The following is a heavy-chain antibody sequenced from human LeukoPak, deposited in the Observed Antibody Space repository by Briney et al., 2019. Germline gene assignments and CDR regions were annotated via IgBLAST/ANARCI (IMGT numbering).Heavy chain of an antibody. CDR3: ASASFRAFAI. CDR2: IYYGGST. D-gene: IGHD3-16*02. J-gene: IGHJ3*02. V-gene: IGHV4-61*03. Sequence: SETLSLTCTVSGGSVSSGSYYWSWIRQPPGKGLEWIGYIYYGGSTNYNPSLKSRVTISVDTSKNHFSLQLNSVTPEDTAVYYCASASFRAFAIWGQGTMVTVSS. CDR1: GGSVSSGSYY.